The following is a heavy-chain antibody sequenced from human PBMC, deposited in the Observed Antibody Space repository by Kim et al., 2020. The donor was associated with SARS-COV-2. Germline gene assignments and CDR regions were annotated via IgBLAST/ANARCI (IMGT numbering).Heavy chain of an antibody. CDR3: ARGDRVATIFHYYYYMDV. D-gene: IGHD5-12*01. Sequence: SETLSLTCTVSGGSISGYYWSWIRQPPGKGLEWIGYIYYSGSTNYNPSLKSRVTISVDTSKNQFSLKLSSVTAADTAVYYCARGDRVATIFHYYYYMDV. V-gene: IGHV4-59*01. CDR1: GGSISGYY. CDR2: IYYSGST. J-gene: IGHJ6*03.